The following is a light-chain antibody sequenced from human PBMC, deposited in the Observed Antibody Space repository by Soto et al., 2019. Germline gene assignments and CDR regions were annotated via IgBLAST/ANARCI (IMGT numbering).Light chain of an antibody. V-gene: IGLV2-11*01. CDR1: SSDVGGYNY. CDR3: CSYAGNSLWV. J-gene: IGLJ3*02. Sequence: QSVLTQPRSVSGSPGQSVTISCTGTSSDVGGYNYVSWYQQHPGKAPKLVIYDVSKWPSGVPNHFSGSKFGNTASLTISGLQAEDAADYYCCSYAGNSLWVFGGGTKVTVL. CDR2: DVS.